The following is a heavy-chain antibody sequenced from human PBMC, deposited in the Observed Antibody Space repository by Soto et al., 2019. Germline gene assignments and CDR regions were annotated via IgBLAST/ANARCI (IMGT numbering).Heavy chain of an antibody. Sequence: GGSLRLSCAASGFTFSSYGMHWVRQAPGKGLEWVAVISYDGSNKYYADSVKGRFTISRDNSKNTLYLQMNSLRAEDTAVYYCAKDRAGRYFDWLLAVYYYYGMDVWGQGTTVTVSS. CDR2: ISYDGSNK. V-gene: IGHV3-30*18. CDR3: AKDRAGRYFDWLLAVYYYYGMDV. CDR1: GFTFSSYG. D-gene: IGHD3-9*01. J-gene: IGHJ6*02.